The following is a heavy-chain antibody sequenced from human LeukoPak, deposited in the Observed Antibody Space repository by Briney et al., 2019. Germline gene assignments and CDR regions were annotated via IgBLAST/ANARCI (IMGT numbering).Heavy chain of an antibody. CDR2: ISGSGGST. Sequence: PGGSLRLSCAASGFTFRSYAMSWVRQAPGKGLEWVSGISGSGGSTYYADSVKGRFTIFRDNSKNTLYLQMNSLRAEDTAVYHCANGWSPDYWGWGTLVTVSS. D-gene: IGHD2-15*01. CDR3: ANGWSPDY. CDR1: GFTFRSYA. J-gene: IGHJ4*02. V-gene: IGHV3-23*01.